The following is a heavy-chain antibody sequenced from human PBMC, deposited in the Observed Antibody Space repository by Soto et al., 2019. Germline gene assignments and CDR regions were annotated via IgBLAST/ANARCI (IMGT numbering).Heavy chain of an antibody. CDR3: AKGNTMIVMPRTASEL. D-gene: IGHD3-22*01. CDR2: ISGSGGST. CDR1: EGTCIDDG. Sequence: AVTHNLPCAASEGTCIDDGGRCIRQKTALGLAWDSTISGSGGSTYYAHSVKGRFTISRDNSKNTLFLQMNSLRAEDTAVYYCAKGNTMIVMPRTASELWRHGTLVPVSS. V-gene: IGHV3-23*01. J-gene: IGHJ2*01.